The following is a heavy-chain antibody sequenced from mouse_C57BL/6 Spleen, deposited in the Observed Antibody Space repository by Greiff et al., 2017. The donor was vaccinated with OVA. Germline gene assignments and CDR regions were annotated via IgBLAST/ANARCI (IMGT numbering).Heavy chain of an antibody. CDR2: IYPGDGDT. V-gene: IGHV1-82*01. Sequence: VQRVESGPELVKPGASVKISCKASGYAFSSSWMNWVKQRPGKGLEWIGRIYPGDGDTNYNGKFKGKATLTADKSSSTAYMQLSSLTSEDSAVYFCAREYYGSSYYYFDYWGQGTTLTVSS. CDR3: AREYYGSSYYYFDY. CDR1: GYAFSSSW. D-gene: IGHD1-1*01. J-gene: IGHJ2*01.